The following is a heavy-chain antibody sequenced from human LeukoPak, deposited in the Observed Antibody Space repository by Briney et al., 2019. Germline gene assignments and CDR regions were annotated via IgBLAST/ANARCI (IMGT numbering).Heavy chain of an antibody. Sequence: SETLSLTCTVSGGSISSYYWSWIRQPPGKGLEWIGYIYYSGSTNYNPSLKSRVTISVDTSKNQFSLKLSSVTAADTAVYYCARARFLESYGMDVWGQGTTVTVSS. D-gene: IGHD3-3*01. V-gene: IGHV4-59*01. J-gene: IGHJ6*02. CDR3: ARARFLESYGMDV. CDR1: GGSISSYY. CDR2: IYYSGST.